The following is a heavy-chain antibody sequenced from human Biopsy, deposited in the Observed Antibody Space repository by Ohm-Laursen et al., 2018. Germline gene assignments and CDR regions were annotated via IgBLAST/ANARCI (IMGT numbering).Heavy chain of an antibody. CDR1: GFTFSSYE. D-gene: IGHD6-19*01. CDR2: ISSSGSTI. J-gene: IGHJ4*02. CDR3: ARDYPSYSSVWYREPIIHC. Sequence: GSLRLSCTASGFTFSSYEMNWVRQAPGKGLEWVSYISSSGSTIHYADSVKGRFTISRDNAKNSLYLQMNSLRAEDTAVYYCARDYPSYSSVWYREPIIHCWGQGTLVTVPS. V-gene: IGHV3-48*03.